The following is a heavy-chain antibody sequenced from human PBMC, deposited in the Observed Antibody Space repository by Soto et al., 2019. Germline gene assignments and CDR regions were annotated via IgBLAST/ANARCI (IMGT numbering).Heavy chain of an antibody. CDR3: ARDGYPRFDT. D-gene: IGHD1-1*01. V-gene: IGHV1-18*01. CDR1: GYCFSSYG. CDR2: INPSSKET. J-gene: IGHJ5*02. Sequence: QVLLVQSGPEVKKPGASMKVSCKASGYCFSSYGITWFRQAPGRGLEWMGWINPSSKETNYAQRFQGRVTVTTDTSTTIAYIELRNLNYDATAASSCARDGYPRFDTWGPGTLVTVSS.